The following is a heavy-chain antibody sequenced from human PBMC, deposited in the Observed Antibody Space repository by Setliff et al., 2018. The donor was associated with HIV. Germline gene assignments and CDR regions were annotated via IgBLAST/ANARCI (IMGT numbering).Heavy chain of an antibody. CDR3: ARTAYCSGGVCFHRPYFYQ. V-gene: IGHV1-18*01. J-gene: IGHJ4*02. D-gene: IGHD2-15*01. Sequence: ASVKVSCKASGYNFTDYNIAWLRRAPGQGLEWVGWISTFNGNTDSAQRLQGRFTMTTVTSTSTAYMDLRSLRSDHRAVYSCARTAYCSGGVCFHRPYFYQWGQGSLFTVSS. CDR1: GYNFTDYN. CDR2: ISTFNGNT.